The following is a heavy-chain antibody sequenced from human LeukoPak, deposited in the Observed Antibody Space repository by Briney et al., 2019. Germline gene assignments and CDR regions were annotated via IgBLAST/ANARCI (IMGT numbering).Heavy chain of an antibody. CDR2: IKQDGSEK. Sequence: GGSLRLSCAASGFTFSSYWMSWVRQAPGKGLEWVANIKQDGSEKYYVDSVKGRFTISRDNAKNSLYLQMNSLRAEDTAVYYCARGEAYYDFWSGYYSFDYWGQGTLVTVSS. V-gene: IGHV3-7*01. CDR1: GFTFSSYW. D-gene: IGHD3-3*01. J-gene: IGHJ4*02. CDR3: ARGEAYYDFWSGYYSFDY.